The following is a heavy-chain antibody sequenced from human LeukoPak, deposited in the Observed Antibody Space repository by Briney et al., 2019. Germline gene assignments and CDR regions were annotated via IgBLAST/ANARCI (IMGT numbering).Heavy chain of an antibody. J-gene: IGHJ4*02. CDR3: ARDRTLAGTGRLDY. D-gene: IGHD6-13*01. CDR1: GFTFSSYS. Sequence: GGSLRLSCAASGFTFSSYSMNWVRQAPGRGLESVSSISSSSSYIYYADSVKGRFTISRDNAKNSLYLQMNSLRAEDTAVYYCARDRTLAGTGRLDYWGQGTLVTVSS. V-gene: IGHV3-21*01. CDR2: ISSSSSYI.